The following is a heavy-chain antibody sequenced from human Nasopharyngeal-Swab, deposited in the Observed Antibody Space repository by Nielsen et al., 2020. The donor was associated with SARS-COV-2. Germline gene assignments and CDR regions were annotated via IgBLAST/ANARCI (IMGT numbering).Heavy chain of an antibody. V-gene: IGHV3-23*01. J-gene: IGHJ3*02. Sequence: GGSLRLSCAASGFTFSSYAMSWVRQAPGKGLGWVSAISGSGGSTYYADSVKGRFTICRDNSKNTLYLQMNSLRAEDTAVYYCAKDRRIKYDFWSGSRSDSFDIWGQGTMVTVSS. CDR2: ISGSGGST. D-gene: IGHD3-3*01. CDR3: AKDRRIKYDFWSGSRSDSFDI. CDR1: GFTFSSYA.